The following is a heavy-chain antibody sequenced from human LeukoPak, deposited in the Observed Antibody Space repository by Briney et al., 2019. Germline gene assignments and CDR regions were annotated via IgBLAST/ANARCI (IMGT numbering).Heavy chain of an antibody. D-gene: IGHD6-13*01. Sequence: SETLSLTCSVSGGSISSYYWNWIRQPPGKGLEWIGYIYYNGGTNYNPSLKSRVTMSVDTSKNQFSLNLSSVTAADTAVYYCARQGRYLAAAGTPDFDYWGQGTLVTVSS. J-gene: IGHJ4*02. CDR3: ARQGRYLAAAGTPDFDY. V-gene: IGHV4-59*08. CDR1: GGSISSYY. CDR2: IYYNGGT.